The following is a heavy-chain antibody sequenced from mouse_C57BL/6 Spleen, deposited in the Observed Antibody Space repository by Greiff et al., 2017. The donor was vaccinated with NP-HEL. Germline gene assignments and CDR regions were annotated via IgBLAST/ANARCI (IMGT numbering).Heavy chain of an antibody. CDR1: GYTFTSYW. CDR3: ARWDYYGSSSYYAMDY. Sequence: QVQLQQSGAELVKPGASVKLSCKASGYTFTSYWMHWVKQRPGQGLEWIGMIHPNSGSTNYNEKFKSKATLTVDKSSSTAYMQLSSLTSEDSAVYYCARWDYYGSSSYYAMDYWGQGTSVTVSS. J-gene: IGHJ4*01. V-gene: IGHV1-64*01. D-gene: IGHD1-1*01. CDR2: IHPNSGST.